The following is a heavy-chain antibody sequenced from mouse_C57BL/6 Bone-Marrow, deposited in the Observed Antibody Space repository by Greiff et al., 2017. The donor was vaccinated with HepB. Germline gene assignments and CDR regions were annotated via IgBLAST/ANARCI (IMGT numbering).Heavy chain of an antibody. CDR3: ITTVVALYYYAMDY. D-gene: IGHD1-1*01. J-gene: IGHJ4*01. V-gene: IGHV14-4*01. Sequence: VQLQQSGAELVRPGASVKLSCTASGFNIKDDYMHWVKQRPEQGLEWIGWIDPENGDTEYASKFQGKATITADPSSNTAYLQLSSLTSEDTAVYYCITTVVALYYYAMDYWGQGTSVTVSS. CDR2: IDPENGDT. CDR1: GFNIKDDY.